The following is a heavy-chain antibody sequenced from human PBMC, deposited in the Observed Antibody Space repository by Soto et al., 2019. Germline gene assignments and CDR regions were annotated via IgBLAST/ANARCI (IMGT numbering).Heavy chain of an antibody. Sequence: GGSLRLSCAASGFAFSTYAMTWVRQAPGKGLEWVSVISGIGGSSYYAASVKGRFTISRDNSKNTLFLQMNGLRAEDTAVYYCAKVTKRAAAGRYEYYKYGMDVWGQGATVTVSS. V-gene: IGHV3-23*01. J-gene: IGHJ6*02. D-gene: IGHD6-13*01. CDR2: ISGIGGSS. CDR1: GFAFSTYA. CDR3: AKVTKRAAAGRYEYYKYGMDV.